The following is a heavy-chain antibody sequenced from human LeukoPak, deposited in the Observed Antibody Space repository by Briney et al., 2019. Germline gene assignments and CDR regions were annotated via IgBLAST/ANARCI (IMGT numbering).Heavy chain of an antibody. J-gene: IGHJ3*02. CDR2: INPSGGST. CDR3: ARGPYSYDSSGAFDI. V-gene: IGHV1-46*01. D-gene: IGHD3-22*01. Sequence: GASVKVSCKASGYTFTSYYMHWVRQAPGQGLEWMGIINPSGGSTSYAQKFQGRVTMTRDTSKNQFSLKLSSVTAADTAVYFCARGPYSYDSSGAFDIWGQGTMVTVSS. CDR1: GYTFTSYY.